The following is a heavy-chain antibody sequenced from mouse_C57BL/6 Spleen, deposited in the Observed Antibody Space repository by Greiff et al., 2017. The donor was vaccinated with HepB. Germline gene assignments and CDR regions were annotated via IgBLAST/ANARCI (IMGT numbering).Heavy chain of an antibody. CDR2: IWSDGST. Sequence: VKLMESGPGLVAPSQSLSITCTVSGFSLTSYGVHWVRQPPGKGLEWLVVIWSDGSTTYNSALKSRLSISKDNFKSQVFLKMNSLQTDDTAMYYCARHEDYSNYWFAYWGQGTLVTVSA. CDR1: GFSLTSYG. V-gene: IGHV2-6-1*01. D-gene: IGHD2-5*01. J-gene: IGHJ3*01. CDR3: ARHEDYSNYWFAY.